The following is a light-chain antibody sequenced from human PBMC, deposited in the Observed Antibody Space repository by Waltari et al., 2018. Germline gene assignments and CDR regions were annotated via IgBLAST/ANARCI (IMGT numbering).Light chain of an antibody. CDR3: QSADSGGTSVV. J-gene: IGLJ2*01. CDR2: KDY. CDR1: VFPSQY. Sequence: SYELTQPPAVSVSPGQTATITCSGHVFPSQYAHWYLQKAGQAPVLVIYKDYVRPSGIPERFSVTSSGTTVTLTISGVQAEDEGDYYCQSADSGGTSVVFGGGTKLTVL. V-gene: IGLV3-25*03.